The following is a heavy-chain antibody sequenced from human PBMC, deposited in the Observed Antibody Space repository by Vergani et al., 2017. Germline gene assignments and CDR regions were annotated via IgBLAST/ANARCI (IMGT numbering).Heavy chain of an antibody. Sequence: QVQLQESGPGLVKPSQTLSLTCTVSGGSISSYYWSWIRQPPGKGLEWIGYIYYSGSTNYNPSLKSRFTISVDTSKNQFSLKLSSVTAADTAVYYCARHWDYGGANWFDPWGQGTLVTVSS. CDR3: ARHWDYGGANWFDP. J-gene: IGHJ5*02. CDR2: IYYSGST. D-gene: IGHD4-23*01. CDR1: GGSISSYY. V-gene: IGHV4-59*08.